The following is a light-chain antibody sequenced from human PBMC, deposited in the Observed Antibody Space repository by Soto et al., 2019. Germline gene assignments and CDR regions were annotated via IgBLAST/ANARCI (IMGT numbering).Light chain of an antibody. Sequence: DIVMTQSPSTLSVSPGERATLSCRSSQNVNNNLAWYQQRPGQAPRLLIYGASTRATDIPARFSGTGSGTEFTLTISSLQSEDLAVYHCQQYDSWPLTFGGGTNVEVK. J-gene: IGKJ4*01. CDR2: GAS. CDR3: QQYDSWPLT. CDR1: QNVNNN. V-gene: IGKV3D-15*01.